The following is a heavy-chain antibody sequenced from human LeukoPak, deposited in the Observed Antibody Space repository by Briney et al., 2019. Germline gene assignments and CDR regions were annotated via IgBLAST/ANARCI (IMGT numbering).Heavy chain of an antibody. Sequence: ASVKVSCKASGYTFTSYYMHWVRQAPGQGLEWMGIINPSGGSTSYAQKFQGRVTMTRDTSTSTVYMELSSLRSEDTAAYYCARNHDYGDLRGAFDIWGQGTMVTVSS. V-gene: IGHV1-46*01. CDR1: GYTFTSYY. CDR3: ARNHDYGDLRGAFDI. D-gene: IGHD4-17*01. CDR2: INPSGGST. J-gene: IGHJ3*02.